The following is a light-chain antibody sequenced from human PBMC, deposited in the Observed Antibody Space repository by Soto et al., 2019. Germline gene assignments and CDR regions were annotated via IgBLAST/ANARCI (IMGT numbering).Light chain of an antibody. CDR3: AAWDESLNGLYV. V-gene: IGLV1-47*01. CDR2: RNN. J-gene: IGLJ1*01. CDR1: SSNTGSNY. Sequence: QSVLTQPPSASGTPGQRLTISCSGSSSNTGSNYVFWYQQLPGTAPKVLIYRNNRRPSGVSDRFSGSKIGTSASLAISGLRFEDEADYYCAAWDESLNGLYVFGTGTKVTVL.